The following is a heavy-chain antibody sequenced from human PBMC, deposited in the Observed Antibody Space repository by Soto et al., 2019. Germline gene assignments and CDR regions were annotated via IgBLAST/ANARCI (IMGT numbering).Heavy chain of an antibody. V-gene: IGHV3-21*01. Sequence: GSLRISGAASVFTCSSYNMNWVRQAPGKGLEWVSSISSSSSYIYYADAVKGRFTISRDNAKNALYLQMNSLRAEDTAVYYCARDGSYGSGTLLRGDYWGQGTLVTVS. J-gene: IGHJ4*02. CDR2: ISSSSSYI. D-gene: IGHD3-10*01. CDR1: VFTCSSYN. CDR3: ARDGSYGSGTLLRGDY.